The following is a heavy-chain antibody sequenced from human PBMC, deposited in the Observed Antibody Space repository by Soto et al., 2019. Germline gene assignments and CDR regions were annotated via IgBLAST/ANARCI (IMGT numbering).Heavy chain of an antibody. CDR2: ISYDGSNK. V-gene: IGHV3-30-3*01. J-gene: IGHJ4*02. Sequence: GGSLRLSCAASGFTFSSYAMHWVRQAPGKGLEWVAVISYDGSNKYYADSVKGRFTISRDNSKNTLYLQMNSQRAEDTAVYYCARELYYFDYWGQGTLVTVSS. CDR1: GFTFSSYA. CDR3: ARELYYFDY.